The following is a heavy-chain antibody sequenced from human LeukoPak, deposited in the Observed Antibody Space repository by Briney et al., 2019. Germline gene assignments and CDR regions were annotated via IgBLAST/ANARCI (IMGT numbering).Heavy chain of an antibody. J-gene: IGHJ4*02. CDR1: GFSLTSQN. CDR3: ARDRVQIWSYVGVFDF. D-gene: IGHD5-18*01. V-gene: IGHV3-30*03. Sequence: PGGSLRLSCAASGFSLTSQNMHWVRQSPGKGLEWVAVISNDGVNIEYPASVQGRFSVSRDISKNTLYLQMNSLKTDDTAVYFCARDRVQIWSYVGVFDFWGQGVLVTVSS. CDR2: ISNDGVNI.